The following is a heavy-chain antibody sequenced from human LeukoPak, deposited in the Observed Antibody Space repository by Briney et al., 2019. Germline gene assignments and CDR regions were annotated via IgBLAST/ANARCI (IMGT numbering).Heavy chain of an antibody. CDR3: ARAPARITMIVVVGDAFDI. V-gene: IGHV1-69*05. CDR1: GGTFSSYA. D-gene: IGHD3-22*01. CDR2: IIPIFGTA. Sequence: GASVKVSCKASGGTFSSYAISWVRQAPGQGLEWMGGIIPIFGTANYAQKFQGRVTITTDESTSTAYMELSSLRSEDTAVYYCARAPARITMIVVVGDAFDIWGQGTLVTVSS. J-gene: IGHJ3*02.